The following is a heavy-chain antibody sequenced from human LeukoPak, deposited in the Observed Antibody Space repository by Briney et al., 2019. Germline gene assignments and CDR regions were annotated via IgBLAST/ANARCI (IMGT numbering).Heavy chain of an antibody. V-gene: IGHV1-8*03. J-gene: IGHJ5*02. CDR1: GYTFTRYD. Sequence: ASVKVSCKASGYTFTRYDINWVRQATGQGLEWMGWMNPNSGNTGYAQKFQGRVTITRNTSISTAYMELSSLRSEDTAVYYCARDYSSGWYEFDPWGQGTLVTVSS. D-gene: IGHD6-19*01. CDR3: ARDYSSGWYEFDP. CDR2: MNPNSGNT.